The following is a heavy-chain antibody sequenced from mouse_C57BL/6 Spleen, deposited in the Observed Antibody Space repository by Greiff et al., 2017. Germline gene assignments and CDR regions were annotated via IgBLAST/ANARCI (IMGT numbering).Heavy chain of an antibody. CDR1: GYTFTSYW. CDR2: IDPSDSYT. V-gene: IGHV1-69*01. D-gene: IGHD1-1*01. CDR3: ARNYGNGYFDV. Sequence: QVQLQQPGAELVMPGASVKLSCKASGYTFTSYWMHWVKQRPGQGLEWIGEIDPSDSYTNYNQKFKGKSTLTVDKSSSTAYMQLSSLTSEDSAVYYWARNYGNGYFDVWGTGTTVTVSS. J-gene: IGHJ1*03.